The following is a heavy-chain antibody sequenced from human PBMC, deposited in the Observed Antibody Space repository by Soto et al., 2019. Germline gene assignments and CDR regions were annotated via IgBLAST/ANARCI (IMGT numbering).Heavy chain of an antibody. CDR1: GYSFTSTY. J-gene: IGHJ4*02. V-gene: IGHV1-46*01. D-gene: IGHD2-21*02. CDR2: INPAGGTT. CDR3: ALKVVTYYDN. Sequence: QVQLVQSGAEVKKPGASVRISCRASGYSFTSTYVHWVRQAPGQGPEWMGIINPAGGTTYYAQKFQGRHTITSDTSTDTFFMDLNDLTSEDTAVYFCALKVVTYYDNWGQGTLLTVSS.